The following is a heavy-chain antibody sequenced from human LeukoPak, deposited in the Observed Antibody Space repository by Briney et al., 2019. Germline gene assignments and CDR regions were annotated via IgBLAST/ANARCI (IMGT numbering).Heavy chain of an antibody. J-gene: IGHJ6*03. D-gene: IGHD6-19*01. CDR2: ISGSGAMT. Sequence: PGGSLRLSCAASGFTLSNHAMIWVRQAPGKGLEWVSSISGSGAMTYYADSVKGRFTISRDNAMDRLYLQMNSLRADDTAVYYCAKDTGSSGFIDYYYYYMDVWGKGTTVTISS. CDR1: GFTLSNHA. V-gene: IGHV3-23*01. CDR3: AKDTGSSGFIDYYYYYMDV.